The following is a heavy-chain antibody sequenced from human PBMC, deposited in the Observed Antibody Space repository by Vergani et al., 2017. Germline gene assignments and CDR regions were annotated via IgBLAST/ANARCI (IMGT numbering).Heavy chain of an antibody. J-gene: IGHJ3*01. CDR2: IDDKGKS. D-gene: IGHD3-3*01. Sequence: QVQLHQWGAGLLKTSETLSLTCAVSGAAFNSYQWTWIRQSPGRGLGWIGEIDDKGKSICNPTLKSRVTISVDNSKRHFSLHVTSVTAADSSMYYCVRRDFWVYPRTFDFWGAGTPVTVSS. CDR3: VRRDFWVYPRTFDF. V-gene: IGHV4-34*01. CDR1: GAAFNSYQ.